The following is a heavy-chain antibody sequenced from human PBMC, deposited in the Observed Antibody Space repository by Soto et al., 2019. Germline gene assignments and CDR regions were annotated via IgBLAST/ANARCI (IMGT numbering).Heavy chain of an antibody. CDR1: GGTFSSYA. D-gene: IGHD6-19*01. CDR3: AREVRRRRVLSTDYYYYGMDV. V-gene: IGHV1-69*13. CDR2: IIPIFGTA. Sequence: GASVKVSCKASGGTFSSYAISWVRQAPGQGLEWMGGIIPIFGTANYAQKFQGRVTITADESTSTAYMELSSLRSEDTAVYYCAREVRRRRVLSTDYYYYGMDVWGQGTTVTVSS. J-gene: IGHJ6*02.